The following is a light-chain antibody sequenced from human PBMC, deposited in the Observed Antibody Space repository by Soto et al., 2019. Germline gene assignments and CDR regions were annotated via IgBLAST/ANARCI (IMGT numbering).Light chain of an antibody. Sequence: AGTPPRSACGSPGQAVTISSTGTSSDVGGYNYVSWYQQHPGKAPKLMIYEVSKRPSGVPDRFSGSKSGNTASLTVSGLQAEDEADYYCSSYAGSNNYVFGTGTKVTVL. CDR2: EVS. CDR3: SSYAGSNNYV. V-gene: IGLV2-8*01. CDR1: SSDVGGYNY. J-gene: IGLJ1*01.